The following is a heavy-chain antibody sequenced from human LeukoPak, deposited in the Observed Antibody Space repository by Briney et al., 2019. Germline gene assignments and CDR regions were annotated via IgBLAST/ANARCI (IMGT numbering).Heavy chain of an antibody. D-gene: IGHD3-10*01. J-gene: IGHJ4*02. CDR1: GFTFSSYA. CDR3: AKDRGSGSYYQERPFVY. V-gene: IGHV3-23*01. CDR2: ISGSGGST. Sequence: PGGSLRLSCAASGFTFSSYAMSWVRQAPGKGLEWVSAISGSGGSTYYADSVKGRFTISRDNSKNTLYLQMNSLRAEDTAVYYCAKDRGSGSYYQERPFVYWGQGTLVTVSS.